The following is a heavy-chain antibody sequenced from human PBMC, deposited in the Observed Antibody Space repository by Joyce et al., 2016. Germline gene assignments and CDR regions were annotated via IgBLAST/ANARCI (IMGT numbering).Heavy chain of an antibody. CDR3: AAVTYFDFWSGYVY. Sequence: QVQLQESGPGLVKPSQTLSLTCSVSGGSISSGDYYWSWLRQHPGKGLDWIGYIFYSASTYKNPSLQSRVTMSLDTSKNQFSLKLNSVTAADTAVYYCAAVTYFDFWSGYVYWGQGALVTVSS. J-gene: IGHJ4*02. V-gene: IGHV4-30-4*01. CDR2: IFYSAST. CDR1: GGSISSGDYY. D-gene: IGHD3-3*01.